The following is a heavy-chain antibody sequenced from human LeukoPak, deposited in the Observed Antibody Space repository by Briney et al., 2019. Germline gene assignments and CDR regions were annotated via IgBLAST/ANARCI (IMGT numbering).Heavy chain of an antibody. CDR1: GFTFSDYY. CDR2: ISSGGSTI. V-gene: IGHV3-11*04. CDR3: ARVHTYNSGFYYSYYMDV. J-gene: IGHJ6*03. D-gene: IGHD1-14*01. Sequence: GGSLRLSCAASGFTFSDYYMTWIRQAPGKGLEWVSYISSGGSTIDYADSVKGRFTISRDNTKNSLYLQMNSLRAEDTAVYYCARVHTYNSGFYYSYYMDVWGKGTTVTVSS.